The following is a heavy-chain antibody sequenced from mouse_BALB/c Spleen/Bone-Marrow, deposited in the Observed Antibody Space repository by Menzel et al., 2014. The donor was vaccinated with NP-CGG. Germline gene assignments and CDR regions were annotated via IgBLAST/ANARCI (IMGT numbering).Heavy chain of an antibody. CDR1: GYTFTSYY. CDR2: INPSNGGA. D-gene: IGHD2-2*01. CDR3: TTSRGYNWFAY. V-gene: IGHV1S16*01. J-gene: IGHJ3*01. Sequence: VKLQESGAELVKPGASVKLSCKASGYTFTSYYMYWVKQRPGQGLEWIGEINPSNGGAGFNEKFKIKATLTVDKSSSTAYMQLSSLTSEDSAVYYCTTSRGYNWFAYWGQGTLVTVSA.